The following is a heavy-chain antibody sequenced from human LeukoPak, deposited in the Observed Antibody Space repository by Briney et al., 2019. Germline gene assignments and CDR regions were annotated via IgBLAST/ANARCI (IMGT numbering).Heavy chain of an antibody. J-gene: IGHJ4*02. D-gene: IGHD3-10*01. Sequence: PGGSLRLSCAASGFTFSDYYMSWIRQAPGKGLEWVSYISKSGDTKEYADSVKGRFTISRDNTQNSLYLQMNSLRVEDTAVYYCARVLGSYAVDYWGQGTLATVSS. CDR1: GFTFSDYY. V-gene: IGHV3-11*01. CDR2: ISKSGDTK. CDR3: ARVLGSYAVDY.